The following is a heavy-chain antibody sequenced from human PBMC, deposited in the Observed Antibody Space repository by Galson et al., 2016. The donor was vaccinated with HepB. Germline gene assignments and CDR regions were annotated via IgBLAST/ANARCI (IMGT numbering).Heavy chain of an antibody. CDR2: ISGGGRTT. D-gene: IGHD3-9*01. CDR1: GFTFDNYA. V-gene: IGHV3-23*01. CDR3: ARGQKRHFDWLFRWHYFDY. J-gene: IGHJ4*02. Sequence: SLRLSCAASGFTFDNYAMSWVRQAPGKGLEWVSGISGGGRTTFYADSVKGRFTISRDNSKNTLYLQMDSLRAEDTALFYCARGQKRHFDWLFRWHYFDYWGQGTLVTVSS.